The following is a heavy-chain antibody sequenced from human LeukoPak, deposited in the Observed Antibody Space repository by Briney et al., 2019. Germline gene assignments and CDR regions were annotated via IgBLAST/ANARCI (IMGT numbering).Heavy chain of an antibody. Sequence: ASVKVSCKASGYTFTSYAMNWVRQAPGQGLEWMGWINTNTGNPTYAQGFTGRFVFSLDTSVSTAYLQISSLKAEDTAVYYCARGLDSSGYYPEGWFDPWGQETLVTVSS. D-gene: IGHD3-22*01. CDR2: INTNTGNP. V-gene: IGHV7-4-1*02. CDR1: GYTFTSYA. CDR3: ARGLDSSGYYPEGWFDP. J-gene: IGHJ5*02.